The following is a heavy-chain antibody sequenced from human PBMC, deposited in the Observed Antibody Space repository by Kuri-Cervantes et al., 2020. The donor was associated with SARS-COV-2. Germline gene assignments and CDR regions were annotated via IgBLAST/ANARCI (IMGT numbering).Heavy chain of an antibody. CDR1: GFTFGSYV. Sequence: SRAASGFTFGSYVMHRVRQAPGKGLEWVGVIPYDGSNKYYADSVKGRFTISRDNSKNTLYLERNSLSAEDTAVYYCARQDYDILTGAPRNDCYYGMDVWGQGTTVTVSS. V-gene: IGHV3-30*07. CDR3: ARQDYDILTGAPRNDCYYGMDV. CDR2: IPYDGSNK. J-gene: IGHJ6*02. D-gene: IGHD3-9*01.